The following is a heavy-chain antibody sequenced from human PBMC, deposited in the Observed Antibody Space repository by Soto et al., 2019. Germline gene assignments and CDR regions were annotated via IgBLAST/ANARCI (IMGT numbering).Heavy chain of an antibody. CDR3: ARDRECSGSSCRAYFYYDMDV. CDR2: VTWNSNSI. D-gene: IGHD3-22*01. CDR1: GFSFHDYF. V-gene: IGHV3-9*01. J-gene: IGHJ6*02. Sequence: GGSLRLSCAASGFSFHDYFMHWVRLIPGKGLEWVSGVTWNSNSIGYADSVRGRFTISRDNAENSLYLQMNSLRTEDTALYYCARDRECSGSSCRAYFYYDMDVWGQGTTVTVSS.